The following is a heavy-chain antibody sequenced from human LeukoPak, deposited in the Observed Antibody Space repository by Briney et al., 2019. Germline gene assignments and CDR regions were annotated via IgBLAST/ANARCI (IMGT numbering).Heavy chain of an antibody. J-gene: IGHJ5*02. CDR1: GGTFSSYA. V-gene: IGHV1-69*05. CDR3: ARGEGYSSSWHQNWFDP. CDR2: IIPIFGTA. D-gene: IGHD6-13*01. Sequence: GSSVKVSCKASGGTFSSYAISWVRQAPGQGLEWMGGIIPIFGTANYAQKFQGRVTITTDESTSTAYMELSSLRSEDTAVYYCARGEGYSSSWHQNWFDPWGQGTLVTVSS.